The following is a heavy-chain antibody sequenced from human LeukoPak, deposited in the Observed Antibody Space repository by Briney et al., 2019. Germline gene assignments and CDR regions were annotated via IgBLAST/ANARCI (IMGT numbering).Heavy chain of an antibody. D-gene: IGHD6-13*01. CDR1: GYTFTSYS. CDR2: ISPYNGNT. J-gene: IGHJ4*02. Sequence: ASVKVSCKASGYTFTSYSISWVRQAPGQGLEWMGWISPYNGNTNYAQTLQGRVTMTADTSTSTAYMYLRSLSSSDTAVYYCASDGSSSWYAYWGQGTLVTVSS. CDR3: ASDGSSSWYAY. V-gene: IGHV1-18*01.